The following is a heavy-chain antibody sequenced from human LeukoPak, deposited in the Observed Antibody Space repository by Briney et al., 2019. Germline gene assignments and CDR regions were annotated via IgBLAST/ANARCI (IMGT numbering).Heavy chain of an antibody. CDR3: ARQYISGQWYFDY. Sequence: PGGSPRLSCAASGFTFSSYSMNWVRQAPGKGLEWVAVISSDGSYKYYADSVKGRFTISRDNSKNTLYLQMNSLIPEDTAVYYCARQYISGQWYFDYWGQGTLVTVSS. V-gene: IGHV3-30*03. D-gene: IGHD5-18*01. CDR1: GFTFSSYS. J-gene: IGHJ4*02. CDR2: ISSDGSYK.